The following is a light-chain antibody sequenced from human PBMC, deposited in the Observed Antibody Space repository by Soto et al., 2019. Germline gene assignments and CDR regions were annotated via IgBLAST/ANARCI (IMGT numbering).Light chain of an antibody. V-gene: IGLV2-14*01. CDR3: SSYTSNSTYV. Sequence: QSVLSQPASVSGAPGQSITISCTGNSSDVGGYNYVSWYQQHPGKAPKLMIYDVSNRPSGVSNRFSGSKSGNTASLTISGLQAEDEAAYYCSSYTSNSTYVFGTGTKVTVL. CDR1: SSDVGGYNY. J-gene: IGLJ1*01. CDR2: DVS.